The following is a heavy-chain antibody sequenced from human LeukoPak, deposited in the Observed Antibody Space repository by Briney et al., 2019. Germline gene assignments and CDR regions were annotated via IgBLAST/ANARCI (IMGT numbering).Heavy chain of an antibody. Sequence: PSETLSLTCTVSGGSISSGSYYWSWIRQPPGKGLEWIGYIYYSGSTNYNPSPKSRVTISVDTSKNQFSLKLSSVTAADTAVYYCARLYNWFDPWGQGTLVTVSS. CDR3: ARLYNWFDP. CDR1: GGSISSGSYY. J-gene: IGHJ5*02. CDR2: IYYSGST. V-gene: IGHV4-61*01.